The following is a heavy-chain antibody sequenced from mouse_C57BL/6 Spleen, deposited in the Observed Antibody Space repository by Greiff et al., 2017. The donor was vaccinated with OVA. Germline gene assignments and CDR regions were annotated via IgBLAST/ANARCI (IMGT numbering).Heavy chain of an antibody. CDR3: TREHYRSSYLDL. Sequence: EVKLVESGEGLVKPGGSLKLSCAASGFTFSSYAMSWVRQTPEKRLEWVAYISSGGDYIYYADTVKGRFTISRDNARNTLYLQMSSLKSEDTAMYYCTREHYRSSYLDLWGQGTTPPVPP. J-gene: IGHJ2*01. CDR1: GFTFSSYA. CDR2: ISSGGDYI. V-gene: IGHV5-9-1*02. D-gene: IGHD1-1*01.